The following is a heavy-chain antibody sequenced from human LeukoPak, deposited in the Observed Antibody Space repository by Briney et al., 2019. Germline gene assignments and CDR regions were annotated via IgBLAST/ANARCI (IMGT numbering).Heavy chain of an antibody. CDR2: ISGSGGST. CDR1: GGTFSSYA. D-gene: IGHD3-22*01. CDR3: ARLPYYDSSGYYPPSDY. J-gene: IGHJ4*02. V-gene: IGHV3-23*01. Sequence: ASVKVSCKASGGTFSSYAMSWVRQAPGKGLEWVSAISGSGGSTYYADSVKGRFTISRDNSKNTLYLQMNSLRAEDTAVYYCARLPYYDSSGYYPPSDYWGQGTLVTVSS.